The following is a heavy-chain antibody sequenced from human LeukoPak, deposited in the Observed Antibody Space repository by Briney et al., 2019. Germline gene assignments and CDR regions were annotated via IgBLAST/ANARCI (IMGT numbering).Heavy chain of an antibody. CDR2: INHSGST. J-gene: IGHJ4*02. CDR3: ARGPLITIFGVVHPGPRHFDY. V-gene: IGHV4-34*01. D-gene: IGHD3-3*01. CDR1: GGSFSGYY. Sequence: SETLSLTCAVYGGSFSGYYWSWIRQPPGNGLEWIGEINHSGSTNYNPSLKSRVTISVDTSKNQFSLKLSSVTAADTAVYYCARGPLITIFGVVHPGPRHFDYWGQGTLVTVSS.